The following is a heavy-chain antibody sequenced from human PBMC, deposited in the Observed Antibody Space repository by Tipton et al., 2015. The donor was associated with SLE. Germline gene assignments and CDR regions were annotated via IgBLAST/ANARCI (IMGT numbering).Heavy chain of an antibody. J-gene: IGHJ4*02. CDR3: VRDAGGPFDF. CDR2: IYAWGST. D-gene: IGHD3-10*01. CDR1: GGSISSTNYF. Sequence: TLSLTCTVSGGSISSTNYFWNWIRQPAGKTLEWIGRIYAWGSTDYNPSLRSRVAMSLDTSKNQFSLRLDSVTAADTAVYYCVRDAGGPFDFWGQGTLVTVSS. V-gene: IGHV4-61*02.